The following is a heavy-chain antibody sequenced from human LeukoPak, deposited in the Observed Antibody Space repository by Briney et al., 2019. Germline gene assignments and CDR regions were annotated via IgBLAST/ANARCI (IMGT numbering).Heavy chain of an antibody. CDR1: GYTFTGYY. CDR3: ARPGRQDTFMA. D-gene: IGHD5-18*01. CDR2: INPNNGGT. Sequence: ASVKVSCKPSGYTFTGYYMHWVRQAPGQGLEWMGWINPNNGGTNSAQKFQGRVTMTWDTSINTAYMELSRLTSDDTAVYYCARPGRQDTFMAWGQGTLVTVSS. J-gene: IGHJ5*02. V-gene: IGHV1-2*02.